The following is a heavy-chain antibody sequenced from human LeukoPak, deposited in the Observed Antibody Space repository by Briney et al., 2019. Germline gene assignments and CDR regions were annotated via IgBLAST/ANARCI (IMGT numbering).Heavy chain of an antibody. Sequence: GGSLRLSCAAPGFTFSSYAMSWVRQAPGKGLEWVSAISGSGGSTYDADSVKGRFTISRDNSKNTLYLQMNSLRAEDTAVYYCARSSSWYDYWGQGTLVTVSS. CDR2: ISGSGGST. CDR3: ARSSSWYDY. V-gene: IGHV3-23*01. CDR1: GFTFSSYA. J-gene: IGHJ4*02. D-gene: IGHD6-13*01.